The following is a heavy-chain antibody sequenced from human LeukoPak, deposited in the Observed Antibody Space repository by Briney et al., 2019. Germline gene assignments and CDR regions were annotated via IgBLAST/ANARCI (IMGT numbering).Heavy chain of an antibody. J-gene: IGHJ4*02. D-gene: IGHD3-22*01. CDR1: GYTFTSYG. CDR2: ISAYNGNT. V-gene: IGHV1-18*01. Sequence: ASVKVSCKASGYTFTSYGISWVRQAPGQGLEWMGWISAYNGNTNYAQKLQGRVTMTTDTSTSTAYMELRSLRSDDTAVYYCACSFLGIENYYDSSGPDYWGQGTLVTVSS. CDR3: ACSFLGIENYYDSSGPDY.